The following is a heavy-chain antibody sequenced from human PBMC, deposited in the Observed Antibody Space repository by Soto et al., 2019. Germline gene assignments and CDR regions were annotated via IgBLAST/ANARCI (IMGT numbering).Heavy chain of an antibody. D-gene: IGHD6-19*01. V-gene: IGHV3-33*01. CDR1: GFTFNNYG. CDR2: IWFDGSNK. CDR3: ARDRSSSAWYGHTFDI. J-gene: IGHJ3*02. Sequence: QVHLVESGGGVVQPGRSLRLSCAASGFTFNNYGMHCVRQAPGKGLEWVALIWFDGSNKFYADSVKGRFTISRDNSKNTVYLQMYSLRGEDTAVYYCARDRSSSAWYGHTFDIWGQGTMVTVSS.